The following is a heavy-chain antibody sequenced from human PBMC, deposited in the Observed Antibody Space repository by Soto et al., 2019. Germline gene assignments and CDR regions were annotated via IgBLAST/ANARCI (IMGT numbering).Heavy chain of an antibody. CDR3: AKFGYYDSSAGAL. D-gene: IGHD3-22*01. Sequence: VQLVESGGGLVQPGGSLRLSCAASGFTFSSYGMHWVRQAPGKGLEWVAVISYDGSNKYYADSVKGRFTISRDNSKNTLYLQMNSLRAEDTAVYYCAKFGYYDSSAGALWGQGTLVTVSS. CDR2: ISYDGSNK. V-gene: IGHV3-30*18. CDR1: GFTFSSYG. J-gene: IGHJ4*02.